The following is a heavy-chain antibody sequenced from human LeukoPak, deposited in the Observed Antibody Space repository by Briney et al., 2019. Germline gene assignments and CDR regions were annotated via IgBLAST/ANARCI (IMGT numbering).Heavy chain of an antibody. CDR1: VLTFNNYS. V-gene: IGHV3-23*01. D-gene: IGHD3-16*01. CDR3: ATSWGPDTSAFRWGRDGMDV. J-gene: IGHJ6*02. CDR2: ISKSGDHT. Sequence: GGSLRLSCAVSVLTFNNYSMSWVRQAPWKGLEWVSAISKSGDHTYYAASAKGRFTIYRDNSKNTQYLQMNSLRAEDTAVYYCATSWGPDTSAFRWGRDGMDVWGQGTTVIVS.